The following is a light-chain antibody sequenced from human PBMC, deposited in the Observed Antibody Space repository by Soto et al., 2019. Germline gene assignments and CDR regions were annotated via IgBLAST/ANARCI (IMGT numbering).Light chain of an antibody. Sequence: IQMTQSPSSLSASVGDRVTITCRASQNIGRNLNWYQQKPGEAPELLFYTASNLQSGVPSRFSGSGSGTDFALTISSLQPEDSAVYYCQQSHSSPLSFGGGTKVEFK. CDR1: QNIGRN. CDR3: QQSHSSPLS. J-gene: IGKJ4*01. CDR2: TAS. V-gene: IGKV1-39*01.